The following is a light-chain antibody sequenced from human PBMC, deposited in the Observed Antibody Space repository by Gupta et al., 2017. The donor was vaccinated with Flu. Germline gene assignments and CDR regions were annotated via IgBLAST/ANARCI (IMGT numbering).Light chain of an antibody. CDR2: KDS. V-gene: IGLV3-25*02. CDR3: QSADSSGTYRRV. J-gene: IGLJ3*02. Sequence: SYELTQPPSVPVSPGQTARITCSGDALPKQYAYWYQQKPGQAPVLVIYKDSERPSGIPERFSGSSSGTTVTLTISGVQAEDEADYYCQSADSSGTYRRVFGGGTKLTVL. CDR1: ALPKQY.